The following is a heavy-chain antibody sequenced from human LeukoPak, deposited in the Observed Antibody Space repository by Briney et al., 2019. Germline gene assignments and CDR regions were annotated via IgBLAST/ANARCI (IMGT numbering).Heavy chain of an antibody. Sequence: SETLSVTCAVSGGSITGYFWGWIRQPPGKGLEWIGYIHYTGFTSYNASLKSRITISVDTSMNQFSLNLNSVTAADTAVYYCARYSGTHYVYWGQGTLVTVSS. J-gene: IGHJ4*02. D-gene: IGHD1-26*01. CDR3: ARYSGTHYVY. CDR1: GGSITGYF. CDR2: IHYTGFT. V-gene: IGHV4-59*01.